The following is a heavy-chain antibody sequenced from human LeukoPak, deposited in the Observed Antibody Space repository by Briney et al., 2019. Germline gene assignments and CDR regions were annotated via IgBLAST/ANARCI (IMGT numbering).Heavy chain of an antibody. D-gene: IGHD2-2*01. V-gene: IGHV3-30-3*01. J-gene: IGHJ6*02. Sequence: GGSLRLSCAASGVTFSSYAMHWVRQAPGKGLEWVAVISYDGSNKYYADSVKGRFTISRDNSKNTLYLQMNSLRAEDTAVYYCARRPVVPARGYYGMDVWGQGPRSPSP. CDR3: ARRPVVPARGYYGMDV. CDR2: ISYDGSNK. CDR1: GVTFSSYA.